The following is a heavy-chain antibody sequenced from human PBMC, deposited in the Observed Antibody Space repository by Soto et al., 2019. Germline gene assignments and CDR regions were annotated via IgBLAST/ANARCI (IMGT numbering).Heavy chain of an antibody. D-gene: IGHD2-15*01. CDR3: AGLRGYAGSPIDY. CDR2: ISYSGNT. CDR1: GGSIISGY. V-gene: IGHV4-59*01. J-gene: IGHJ4*02. Sequence: SETLSLTCTVSGGSIISGYWSWIRQPPGKGLEWIGYISYSGNTNYNPSLKSRVTMSVDTPKYQFSLRLSSVTTADTAVYYCAGLRGYAGSPIDYWGQGTLVTVSS.